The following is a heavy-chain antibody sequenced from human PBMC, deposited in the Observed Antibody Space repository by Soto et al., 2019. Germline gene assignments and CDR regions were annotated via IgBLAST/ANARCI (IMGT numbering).Heavy chain of an antibody. J-gene: IGHJ4*02. Sequence: SETLSLTYTVSGYSITSGFYWGWIRQPPRKGLEWIGSLYHSGTTYYNPSLKSRVTISVDTSKNQFSLKLSSVTAADTAVYYCARVRGASGNQYFDYWGQGTLVTVSS. CDR2: LYHSGTT. D-gene: IGHD3-10*01. CDR3: ARVRGASGNQYFDY. CDR1: GYSITSGFY. V-gene: IGHV4-38-2*02.